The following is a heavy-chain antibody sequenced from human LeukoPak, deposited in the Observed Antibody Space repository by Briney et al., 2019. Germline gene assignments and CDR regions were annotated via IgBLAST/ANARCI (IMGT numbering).Heavy chain of an antibody. CDR1: GDSIRPYY. Sequence: SETLSLTCTVSGDSIRPYYGSWIRQPPGRGLEWIGYIYYSGSTNYNPSLKSRVTISVDTSKNQFSLKLSSVTAADTAVYYCARGRFYYDSSGHSYWGQGTLVTVSS. J-gene: IGHJ4*02. CDR2: IYYSGST. CDR3: ARGRFYYDSSGHSY. D-gene: IGHD3-22*01. V-gene: IGHV4-59*01.